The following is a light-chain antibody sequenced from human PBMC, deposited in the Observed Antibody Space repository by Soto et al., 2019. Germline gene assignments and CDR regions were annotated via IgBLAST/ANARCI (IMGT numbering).Light chain of an antibody. CDR2: EVS. CDR1: SSDVGAYNY. CDR3: TSYAGSNIWV. Sequence: QSALTQPPSASGSPGQSVTISCTGNSSDVGAYNYVSWYQQYPGKAPKLMIYEVSKRPSGVPDRFSGSKSGKTASLTVSGLKPEDEADYYCTSYAGSNIWVFGGGTKLTVL. V-gene: IGLV2-8*01. J-gene: IGLJ3*02.